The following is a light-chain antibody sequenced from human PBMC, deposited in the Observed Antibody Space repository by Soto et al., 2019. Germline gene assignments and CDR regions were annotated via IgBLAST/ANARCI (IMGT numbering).Light chain of an antibody. CDR2: KAS. Sequence: DIQITHSPFTLSASVGNRVTITFRASQSISSWLAWYQQKPGKAPKLLIYKASTLQSGVPSRFSGSGSGTEFTLAISSLQPDDFATYYCQQYNDNWTFGQGTKVDIK. CDR1: QSISSW. V-gene: IGKV1-5*03. CDR3: QQYNDNWT. J-gene: IGKJ1*01.